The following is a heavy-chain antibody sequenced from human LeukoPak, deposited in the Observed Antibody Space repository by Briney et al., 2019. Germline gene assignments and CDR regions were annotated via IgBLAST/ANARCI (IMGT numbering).Heavy chain of an antibody. Sequence: QTGGSLRLSCAASGFTFSSYAMSWVRQAPGKGLEWVSAISGSGGSTYYADSVKGRFTISRDNSKNTLYLQMNSLRAEDTAAYYCAKSRRQLRFLEWSSFDYWGQGTLVTVSS. J-gene: IGHJ4*02. CDR1: GFTFSSYA. CDR3: AKSRRQLRFLEWSSFDY. D-gene: IGHD3-3*01. CDR2: ISGSGGST. V-gene: IGHV3-23*01.